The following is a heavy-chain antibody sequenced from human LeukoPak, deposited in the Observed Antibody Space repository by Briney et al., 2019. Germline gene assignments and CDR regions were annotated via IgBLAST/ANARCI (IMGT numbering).Heavy chain of an antibody. CDR3: ARDPSSTSNWFDP. D-gene: IGHD2-2*01. J-gene: IGHJ5*02. Sequence: ASVKVSCKASGYTFTGYYMHWVRQAPGQGLEWMGWINPNSGGTNYAQKFQGRVTMTRDTSISTAYMELSGLRSDDTAVYYCARDPSSTSNWFDPWGQGTLVTVSS. CDR1: GYTFTGYY. CDR2: INPNSGGT. V-gene: IGHV1-2*02.